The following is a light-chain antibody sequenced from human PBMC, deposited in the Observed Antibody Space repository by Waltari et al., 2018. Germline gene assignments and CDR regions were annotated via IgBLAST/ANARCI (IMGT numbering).Light chain of an antibody. CDR1: QSVLYSSDNRNY. J-gene: IGKJ4*01. Sequence: IVMTQSPDSLAVSLGERATINCKSSQSVLYSSDNRNYLAWYQQKPGQPPNLLIYWASTREAGVPDRFSGSGSGTDFTLTISSLQAEDVAVYYCQQYYITPLSFGGGTKVEIK. CDR2: WAS. V-gene: IGKV4-1*01. CDR3: QQYYITPLS.